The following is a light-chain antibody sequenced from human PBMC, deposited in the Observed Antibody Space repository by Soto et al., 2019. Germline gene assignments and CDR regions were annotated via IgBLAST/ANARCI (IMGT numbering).Light chain of an antibody. Sequence: EIVMTQSPVTLSVSPGERATLSCRASQSVSTNLAWYQQKPGQAPRLLIYGASTRATAVPARFSGSGSGTEFTLTISRLQSEDFSVYYCQKYFNWPPFTFGPGTKVDI. CDR1: QSVSTN. J-gene: IGKJ3*01. CDR3: QKYFNWPPFT. V-gene: IGKV3-15*01. CDR2: GAS.